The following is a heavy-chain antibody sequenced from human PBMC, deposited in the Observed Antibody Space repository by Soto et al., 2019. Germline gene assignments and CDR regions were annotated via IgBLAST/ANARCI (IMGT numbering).Heavy chain of an antibody. CDR1: GGTFSSYT. Sequence: SVKVSCKASGGTFSSYTISWVRHAPGQGLEWMGRIIPILGIANYAQKFQGRVTITADKSTSTAYMELSSLRSEDTAVYYCARDHYDYIWGSYPQTAFDYWGQGTLVTV. J-gene: IGHJ4*02. D-gene: IGHD3-16*02. V-gene: IGHV1-69*04. CDR3: ARDHYDYIWGSYPQTAFDY. CDR2: IIPILGIA.